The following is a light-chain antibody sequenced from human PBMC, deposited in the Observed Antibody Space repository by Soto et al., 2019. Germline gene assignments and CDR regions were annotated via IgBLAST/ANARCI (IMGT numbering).Light chain of an antibody. V-gene: IGKV3-15*01. CDR3: QQYDNWPRT. J-gene: IGKJ1*01. CDR1: QSVRSD. Sequence: GLTQATATLSMSPGGGANLACMASQSVRSDLAWYQQKPGQPPRLLIYDASTRATRIPSRFSGSGSGTEFTLTIISLQAQDFAVDYCQQYDNWPRTFGPGTKVDI. CDR2: DAS.